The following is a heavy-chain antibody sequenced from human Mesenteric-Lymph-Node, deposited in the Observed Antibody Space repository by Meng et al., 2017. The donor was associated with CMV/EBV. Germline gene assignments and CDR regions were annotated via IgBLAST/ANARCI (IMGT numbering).Heavy chain of an antibody. CDR2: IYSGGST. Sequence: GGSLRLSCIASGFSFSSYDMSWVRQAPGKGLEWVSVIYSGGSTYYADSVKGRFTISRDNSKNTLYLQMNSLRAEDTAVYYCAKDATVTTWVDYYYYYGMDVWGQGTTVTVSS. J-gene: IGHJ6*02. CDR3: AKDATVTTWVDYYYYYGMDV. V-gene: IGHV3-66*02. D-gene: IGHD4-17*01. CDR1: GFSFSSYD.